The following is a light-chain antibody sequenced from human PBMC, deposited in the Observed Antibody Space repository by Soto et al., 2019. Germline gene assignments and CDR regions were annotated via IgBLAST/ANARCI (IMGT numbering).Light chain of an antibody. V-gene: IGKV3-20*01. CDR3: QLYGSSPWT. CDR2: GAS. CDR1: QSISSSS. J-gene: IGKJ1*01. Sequence: EIVLTQSPGTLSLSPGERATLSCRASQSISSSSVAWYQQKPGQAPRLLIYGASSRATDIPDRFSGSGSGTDFTLTISRLEPEDFAVYYCQLYGSSPWTFGQGTKVEIK.